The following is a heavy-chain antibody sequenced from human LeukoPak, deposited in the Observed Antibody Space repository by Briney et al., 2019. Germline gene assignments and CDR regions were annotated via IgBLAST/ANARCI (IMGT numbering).Heavy chain of an antibody. CDR1: GYTFTSYD. CDR2: MNPNSGNT. CDR3: ARGPVVPAARRTNWFDP. Sequence: ASVKVSCKASGYTFTSYDINWVRQATGQGLEWMGWMNPNSGNTGYAQKFQGRVTMTRNTSIGTAYMELSSLRSEDTAVYYCARGPVVPAARRTNWFDPWGQGTLVTVSS. J-gene: IGHJ5*02. D-gene: IGHD2-2*01. V-gene: IGHV1-8*01.